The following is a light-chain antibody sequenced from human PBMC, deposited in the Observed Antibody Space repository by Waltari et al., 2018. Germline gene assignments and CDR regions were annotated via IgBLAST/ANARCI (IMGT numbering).Light chain of an antibody. Sequence: QSFLTQPPPVSGAPGQSVTISCIGSSSNIGAGYVVLWFQQIPGPVLNALNLRDDNRPSGVPGLFSGSKSGTSASLSVTGLHVEDEADYFCQSYDRDLNAVLFGGGTKLTVL. CDR3: QSYDRDLNAVL. J-gene: IGLJ2*01. CDR2: RDD. V-gene: IGLV1-40*01. CDR1: SSNIGAGYV.